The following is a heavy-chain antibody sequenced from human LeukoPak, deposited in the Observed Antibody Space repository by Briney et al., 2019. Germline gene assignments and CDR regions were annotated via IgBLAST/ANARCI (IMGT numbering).Heavy chain of an antibody. V-gene: IGHV1-2*02. CDR1: GYSFTAYY. CDR3: TRGNPWFDP. J-gene: IGHJ5*02. Sequence: ASVKVSCKASGYSFTAYYIYWIRHSPAEGCEWMGWINPNTGGTSYAGKFHGRVIMTRDTSIDTAYMEFSSVTSDDTAVYYCTRGNPWFDPWGQGTLVTVSS. CDR2: INPNTGGT.